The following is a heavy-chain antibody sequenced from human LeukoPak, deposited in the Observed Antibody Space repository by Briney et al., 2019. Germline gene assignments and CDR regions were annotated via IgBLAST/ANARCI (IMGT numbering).Heavy chain of an antibody. V-gene: IGHV3-23*01. CDR2: ISGSGIST. J-gene: IGHJ4*02. CDR3: AKGDNNILTGYYNSIDS. Sequence: GGSLRLSCAASGFTFSDCAMTWIRQAPGKGLEWVSTISGSGISTYFADSVKGRFTISRDNSRNTLFLQMDSLRAEDTALFYCAKGDNNILTGYYNSIDSWGQGTLVTVSS. CDR1: GFTFSDCA. D-gene: IGHD3-9*01.